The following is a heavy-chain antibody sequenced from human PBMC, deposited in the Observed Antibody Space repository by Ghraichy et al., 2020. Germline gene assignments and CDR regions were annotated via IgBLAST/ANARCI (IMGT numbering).Heavy chain of an antibody. J-gene: IGHJ4*02. Sequence: GGSLRLSCAVSGLTFSNAWMTWVRQAPGKGLEWIGRIKSKVDGGTVDYAAPVRGRFTISREDWKNTLYWQMNSLKTEDTAVYYCKTDEHRWDHWGQGTLVTV. V-gene: IGHV3-15*01. CDR1: GLTFSNAW. CDR3: KTDEHRWDH. D-gene: IGHD1-26*01. CDR2: IKSKVDGGTV.